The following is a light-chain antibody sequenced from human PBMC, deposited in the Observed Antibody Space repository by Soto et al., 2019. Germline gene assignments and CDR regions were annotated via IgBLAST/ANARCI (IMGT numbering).Light chain of an antibody. V-gene: IGLV2-14*01. Sequence: QSALTQPASVSGSPGQSITISCTGTSSDVGGYNYVSWYQQHPGKAPKLMIYDVRTRPSGVSNRFSGSKPVNTASLTISGLQAEDEADYYCRSSTTLSTYVFGTGTKLTVL. CDR3: RSSTTLSTYV. J-gene: IGLJ1*01. CDR2: DVR. CDR1: SSDVGGYNY.